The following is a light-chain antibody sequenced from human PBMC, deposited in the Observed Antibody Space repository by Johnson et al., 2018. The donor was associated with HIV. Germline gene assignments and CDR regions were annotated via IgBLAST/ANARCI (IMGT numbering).Light chain of an antibody. Sequence: QPVLTQPPSVSAAPGQKVTISCSGSSSNIGNNYVSWYQQLPGRAPKLLIYDNNKRPSGIPDRFSGSKSGTSATLGITGLQTEDEADYYCGTWDSSLRVGFFGTGTKVTVL. J-gene: IGLJ1*01. CDR1: SSNIGNNY. CDR2: DNN. CDR3: GTWDSSLRVGF. V-gene: IGLV1-51*01.